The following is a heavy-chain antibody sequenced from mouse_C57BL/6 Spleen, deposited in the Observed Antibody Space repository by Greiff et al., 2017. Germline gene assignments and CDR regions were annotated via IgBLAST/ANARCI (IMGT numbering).Heavy chain of an antibody. Sequence: EVKLQESGPELVKPGASVKISCKASGYTFTDYNMDWVKQSHGKSLEWIGDINPNNGGTIYNQKFKGKATLTVDKSSSTAYMELRSLTSEDTAVYYCARSYYGYDKAMDYWGQGTSVTVSS. D-gene: IGHD2-9*01. CDR2: INPNNGGT. J-gene: IGHJ4*01. CDR1: GYTFTDYN. CDR3: ARSYYGYDKAMDY. V-gene: IGHV1-18*01.